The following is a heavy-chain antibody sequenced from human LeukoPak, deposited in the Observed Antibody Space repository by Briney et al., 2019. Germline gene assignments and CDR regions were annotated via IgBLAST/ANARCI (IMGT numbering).Heavy chain of an antibody. CDR2: PYYRSKWSS. J-gene: IGHJ5*02. D-gene: IGHD1-1*01. Sequence: SQTLSLPCAISGDSVSSSASWNWIRQSPSRGLEWLGRPYYRSKWSSDYATSVKSRITINADTSKNQFSLQLSSVIPEDTAVYYCARDADSSNEWGPFDPWGQGTLVTVSS. V-gene: IGHV6-1*01. CDR3: ARDADSSNEWGPFDP. CDR1: GDSVSSSAS.